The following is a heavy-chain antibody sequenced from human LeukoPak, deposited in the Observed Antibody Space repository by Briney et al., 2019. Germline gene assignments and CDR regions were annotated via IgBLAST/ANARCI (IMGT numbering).Heavy chain of an antibody. CDR3: ARSEYLFPRHRAFNWFDP. CDR1: GGSISSGGYY. Sequence: SQTLSLTCTVSGGSISSGGYYWSWIRQHPGQGLEWIGYIYYSGSTYYNPSLKSRVTISVDTSKNQFSLKLSSVTAADTAVYCCARSEYLFPRHRAFNWFDPWGQGTLVTVSS. V-gene: IGHV4-31*03. CDR2: IYYSGST. J-gene: IGHJ5*02. D-gene: IGHD2/OR15-2a*01.